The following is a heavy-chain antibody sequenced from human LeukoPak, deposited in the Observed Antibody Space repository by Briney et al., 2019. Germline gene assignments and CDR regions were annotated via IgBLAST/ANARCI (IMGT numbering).Heavy chain of an antibody. CDR1: GFTFKNAW. V-gene: IGHV3-15*01. Sequence: GGSLRLSCVASGFTFKNAWMSWVRQAPGKGLEWVGRIKSKTDGGTTHYAAPLKGRFTISRDDSKNTLYLQMNSLKTEDTAVYYCTGVSRSSWYDYWGQGTLVTVSS. CDR3: TGVSRSSWYDY. D-gene: IGHD6-13*01. J-gene: IGHJ4*02. CDR2: IKSKTDGGTT.